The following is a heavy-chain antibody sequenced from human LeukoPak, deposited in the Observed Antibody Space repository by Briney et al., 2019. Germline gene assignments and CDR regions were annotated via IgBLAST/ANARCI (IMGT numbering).Heavy chain of an antibody. D-gene: IGHD6-13*01. CDR1: GFTVSSNY. V-gene: IGHV3-66*01. CDR2: IYSGGST. Sequence: GGSLRLSCAASGFTVSSNYMSWVRQAPGRGLEWVSVIYSGGSTYYADSVKGRFTISRDNSKNTLYLQMDSLRAEDTAVYYCARGLYSSSWYLYYWGQGTLVTVSS. CDR3: ARGLYSSSWYLYY. J-gene: IGHJ4*02.